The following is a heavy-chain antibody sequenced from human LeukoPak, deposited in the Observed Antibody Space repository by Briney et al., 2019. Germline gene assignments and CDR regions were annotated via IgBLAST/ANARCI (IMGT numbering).Heavy chain of an antibody. CDR2: INPSGGST. V-gene: IGHV1-46*01. CDR1: GYTFTSYY. J-gene: IGHJ4*02. CDR3: ARVRGVKEDFDY. Sequence: ASVKVSCKASGYTFTSYYMHWVRQAPGQGLEWMGIINPSGGSTSYAQKFQGRVTTTRDMSTSTAYMELSSLRSEDTAVYYCARVRGVKEDFDYWGQGTLVTVSS. D-gene: IGHD3-10*01.